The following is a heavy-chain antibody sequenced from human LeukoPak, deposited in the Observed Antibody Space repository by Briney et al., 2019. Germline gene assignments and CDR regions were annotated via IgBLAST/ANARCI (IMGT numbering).Heavy chain of an antibody. V-gene: IGHV3-74*01. CDR2: ISPTGSTT. Sequence: GGSLRLSCAASGFTISSPYMNWVRQAPGKGLVWVSRISPTGSTTSYADSVKGRFTVSRDNAKNTLYLQVNNLRAEDTAVYYCARGPNSNWSGLDFWGQGTLLTVSS. J-gene: IGHJ4*02. CDR3: ARGPNSNWSGLDF. D-gene: IGHD6-6*01. CDR1: GFTISSPY.